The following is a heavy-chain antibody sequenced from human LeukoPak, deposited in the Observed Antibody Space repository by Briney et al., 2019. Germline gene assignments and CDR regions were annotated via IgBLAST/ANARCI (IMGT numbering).Heavy chain of an antibody. CDR1: GYTLTELS. D-gene: IGHD1-14*01. Sequence: ASVKVSCKVSGYTLTELSMHWVRRAPGKGLEWMGGFDPEDGETIYAQKFQGRVTMTEDTSTDTAYMELSSLRSEDTAVYYCATSRNARLPFDIWGQGTMVTVSS. J-gene: IGHJ3*02. CDR2: FDPEDGET. CDR3: ATSRNARLPFDI. V-gene: IGHV1-24*01.